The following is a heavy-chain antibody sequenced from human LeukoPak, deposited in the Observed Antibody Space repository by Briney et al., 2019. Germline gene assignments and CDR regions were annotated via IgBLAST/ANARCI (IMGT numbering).Heavy chain of an antibody. D-gene: IGHD3-3*01. Sequence: KSSETLSLTCTVSGGSISTTNYYWGWIRQPPGRDLEWIGSINSSGNTYYNPSLESRVAISVDTSKNQLSLKLTSATAADTSVYYCARHSGLRSPFDPWGQGTLVTVSS. CDR2: INSSGNT. CDR1: GGSISTTNYY. J-gene: IGHJ5*02. CDR3: ARHSGLRSPFDP. V-gene: IGHV4-39*01.